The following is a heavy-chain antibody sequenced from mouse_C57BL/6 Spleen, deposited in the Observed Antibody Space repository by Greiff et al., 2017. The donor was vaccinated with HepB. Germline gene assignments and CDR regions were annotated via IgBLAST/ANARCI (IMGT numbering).Heavy chain of an antibody. Sequence: QVQLQQSGAELVRPGTSVKVSCKASGYAFTNYLIEWVKQRPGQGLEWIGVINPGSGGTNYNEKFKGKATLTADKSSSTAYMQLSSLTSEDSAVYFWARSPSYDYDGVGYWGQGTSVTVSS. J-gene: IGHJ4*01. CDR2: INPGSGGT. V-gene: IGHV1-54*01. CDR1: GYAFTNYL. D-gene: IGHD2-4*01. CDR3: ARSPSYDYDGVGY.